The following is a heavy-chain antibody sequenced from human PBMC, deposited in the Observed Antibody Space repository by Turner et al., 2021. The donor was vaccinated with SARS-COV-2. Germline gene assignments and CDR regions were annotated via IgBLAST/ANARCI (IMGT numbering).Heavy chain of an antibody. J-gene: IGHJ4*02. CDR2: IYHGGST. CDR1: GGSISNYY. Sequence: QVQLQESGPGLVKPSETLSLTCTVSGGSISNYYWSWIRQPPGKGLERIGYIYHGGSTKYNPSLKSRVTIAVDTSKNQFSLILSSVTAADTAVYYCARLYTYAEFYFDYWGQGALVTVSS. V-gene: IGHV4-59*08. CDR3: ARLYTYAEFYFDY. D-gene: IGHD5-18*01.